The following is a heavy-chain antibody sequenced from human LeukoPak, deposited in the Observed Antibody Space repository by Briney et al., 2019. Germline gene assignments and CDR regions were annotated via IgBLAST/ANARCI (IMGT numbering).Heavy chain of an antibody. CDR1: GGSFRGYY. CDR3: ARHGIYYGLGRSYGLPNWFDP. CDR2: INHSGST. J-gene: IGHJ5*02. D-gene: IGHD3-10*01. Sequence: PSETLSLTCAVYGGSFRGYYWSWIRQPPGKGLEWIGEINHSGSTNYNPSLKSRVTISVDTSKNQFSLKLSSVTAADAAVYYCARHGIYYGLGRSYGLPNWFDPWGQGTLVTVSS. V-gene: IGHV4-34*01.